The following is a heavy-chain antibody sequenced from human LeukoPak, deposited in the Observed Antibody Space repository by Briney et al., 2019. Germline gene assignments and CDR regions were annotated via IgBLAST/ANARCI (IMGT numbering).Heavy chain of an antibody. CDR3: ARDQGGSYPDWQDAFDI. D-gene: IGHD1-26*01. V-gene: IGHV3-33*01. CDR2: IRYDGSNK. J-gene: IGHJ3*02. CDR1: GFTFSSYN. Sequence: GRSLRLSCAASGFTFSSYNMHWVRQAPGKGLEWVALIRYDGSNKWYADSVKGRFTISRDNSKNTLYLQMDSLRAEDTAVYYCARDQGGSYPDWQDAFDIWGQGTMVTVSS.